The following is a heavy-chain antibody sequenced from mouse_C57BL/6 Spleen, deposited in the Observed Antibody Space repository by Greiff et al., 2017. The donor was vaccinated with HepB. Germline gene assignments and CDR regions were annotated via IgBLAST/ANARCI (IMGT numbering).Heavy chain of an antibody. J-gene: IGHJ1*03. CDR3: TRGNYDYFWYFDV. Sequence: VQLQQSGTVLARPGASVKMSCKTSGYTFTSYWMHWVKQRPGQDLEWIGAIYPGNSDTSYNQKFKGKAKLTAVTSASTAYMELSSLTNEDSAVYYCTRGNYDYFWYFDVWGTGTTVTVSS. CDR1: GYTFTSYW. CDR2: IYPGNSDT. D-gene: IGHD2-4*01. V-gene: IGHV1-5*01.